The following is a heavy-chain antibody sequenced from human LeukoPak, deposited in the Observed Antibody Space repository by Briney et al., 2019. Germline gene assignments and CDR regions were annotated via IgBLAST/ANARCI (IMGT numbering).Heavy chain of an antibody. Sequence: ASVKVSCKASGYTFTSYDINWVRQATGQGLEWMGWMNPNSGNTGYAQKFQGRVTMTRNTSISTAYMELSSLRSEDTAVYYCAGGVVRGVNGYYYYYYGMDVWGQGTTVTVSS. CDR3: AGGVVRGVNGYYYYYYGMDV. J-gene: IGHJ6*02. V-gene: IGHV1-8*01. CDR2: MNPNSGNT. D-gene: IGHD3-10*01. CDR1: GYTFTSYD.